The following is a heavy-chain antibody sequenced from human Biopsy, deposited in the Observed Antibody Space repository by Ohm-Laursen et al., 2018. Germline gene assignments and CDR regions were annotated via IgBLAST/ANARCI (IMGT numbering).Heavy chain of an antibody. V-gene: IGHV4-59*07. CDR1: GGSISSDY. Sequence: SDTLSLTCTVSGGSISSDYWSWIRQTPRKGLEWIGYIYYSGSTNYNPSLKSRVTISVDKSKNQFSLRLNSVTAADTAVYYCARATNSTGWPYYYFYGMDVWGQGTTVTVSS. CDR2: IYYSGST. J-gene: IGHJ6*02. D-gene: IGHD2/OR15-2a*01. CDR3: ARATNSTGWPYYYFYGMDV.